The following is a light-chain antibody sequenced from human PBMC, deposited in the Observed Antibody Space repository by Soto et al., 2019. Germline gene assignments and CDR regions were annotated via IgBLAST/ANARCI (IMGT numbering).Light chain of an antibody. Sequence: DIQMTQSPATLCASVGDRVTITCRASQGISSFLAWYQQKPGKAPKLLIYAASTLQSGVPSRFSGSGSGTDFTLTISSLQPEDFATYFCQQLNSYPITFGQGTRLEIK. CDR2: AAS. CDR1: QGISSF. J-gene: IGKJ5*01. CDR3: QQLNSYPIT. V-gene: IGKV1-9*01.